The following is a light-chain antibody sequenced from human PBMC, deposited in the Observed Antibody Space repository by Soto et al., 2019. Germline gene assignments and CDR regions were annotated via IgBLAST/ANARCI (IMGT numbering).Light chain of an antibody. J-gene: IGKJ5*01. V-gene: IGKV3-15*01. CDR1: QNMSSN. CDR2: GAS. CDR3: QQHNEWPPIT. Sequence: EIVMTQSPATLSVSPGERATLSCRASQNMSSNLAWYQQKPGQAPRLLIYGASTRATGIPVRFSGSGSGTEFTLTINSLQSEDFAVYFCQQHNEWPPITFGQGTRLEIK.